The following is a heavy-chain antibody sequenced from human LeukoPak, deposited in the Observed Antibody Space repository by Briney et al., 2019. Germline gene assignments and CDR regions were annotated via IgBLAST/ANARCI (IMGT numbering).Heavy chain of an antibody. CDR1: GGSFSGYY. CDR3: ARALKGEVGYYYYYMDV. D-gene: IGHD3-10*01. Sequence: SETLSLTCAVYGGSFSGYYWSWIRQPPGKGLEWIGEINHSGSTNYNPSLKSRVTISVDTSKNQFSLKLSSVTAADTAVYYCARALKGEVGYYYYYMDVWGKGTTVTVSS. V-gene: IGHV4-34*01. J-gene: IGHJ6*03. CDR2: INHSGST.